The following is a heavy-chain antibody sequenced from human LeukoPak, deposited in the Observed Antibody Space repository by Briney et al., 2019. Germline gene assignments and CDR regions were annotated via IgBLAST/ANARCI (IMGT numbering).Heavy chain of an antibody. CDR1: GGSISSYY. J-gene: IGHJ5*02. CDR2: IYYSGST. Sequence: SETLSLTCTVSGGSISSYYWSWIRQPPGKGLEWIGSIYYSGSTYYNPSLKSRVTISVDTSKNQFSLKLSSVAAADTAVYYCAREGRYYDSSGYYCNWFDPWGQGTLVTVSS. CDR3: AREGRYYDSSGYYCNWFDP. V-gene: IGHV4-39*07. D-gene: IGHD3-22*01.